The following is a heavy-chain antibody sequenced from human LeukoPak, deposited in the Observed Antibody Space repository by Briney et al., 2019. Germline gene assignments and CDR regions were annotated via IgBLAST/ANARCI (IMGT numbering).Heavy chain of an antibody. CDR2: IYSGGST. CDR1: GFXVSSNY. J-gene: IGHJ4*02. CDR3: ARVDYGDYGFDY. Sequence: PGGSLRLSCAASGFXVSSNYMSWVRQAPGKGLEWVSVIYSGGSTYYADSVKGRFTISRDNSKNTLYLQMNSLRAEDTAVYYCARVDYGDYGFDYWGQGTLVTVS. V-gene: IGHV3-66*01. D-gene: IGHD4-17*01.